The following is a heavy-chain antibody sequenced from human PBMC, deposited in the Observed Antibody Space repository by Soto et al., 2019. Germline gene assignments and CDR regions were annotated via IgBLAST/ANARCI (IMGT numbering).Heavy chain of an antibody. CDR2: ISSYNGNT. J-gene: IGHJ4*02. CDR3: ARDSSNFSFDY. Sequence: ASVKVSCKASGYSFTSYSCNWVRQAPGQGLEWVGWISSYNGNTNYAQKLQGRVTMTTDTSTSTAYMELRSLRSDDTAVYYCARDSSNFSFDYWGQGTLVTVSS. V-gene: IGHV1-18*01. CDR1: GYSFTSYS. D-gene: IGHD6-13*01.